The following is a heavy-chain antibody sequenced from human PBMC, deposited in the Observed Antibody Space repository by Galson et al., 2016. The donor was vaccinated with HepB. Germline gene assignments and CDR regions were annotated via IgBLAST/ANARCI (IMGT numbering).Heavy chain of an antibody. J-gene: IGHJ6*02. CDR2: INSDGSNT. CDR3: AREGDFGGYFYGMDV. Sequence: SLRLSCAASGFTFSSYWMHWVRQAPGKGLVWVSRINSDGSNTHYGDSVKGRFTISRDNAKNTLYLQMSSLRAEDTAVYYCAREGDFGGYFYGMDVWGRGTTVTVSS. CDR1: GFTFSSYW. D-gene: IGHD3-16*01. V-gene: IGHV3-74*01.